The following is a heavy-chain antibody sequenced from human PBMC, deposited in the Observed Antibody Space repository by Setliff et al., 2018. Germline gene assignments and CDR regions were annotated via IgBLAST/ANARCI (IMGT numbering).Heavy chain of an antibody. D-gene: IGHD4-4*01. V-gene: IGHV1-46*01. CDR3: ARGDYSNPCDY. Sequence: GASVKVSCKASGYIFTSYYIHWVRQAPGQGLEWVGLFNPSGGSTKYAEKFQGRVTLTRDTSASTVYMELSSLRSEDTAIYHCARGDYSNPCDYWGQGTLVTVSS. CDR2: FNPSGGST. CDR1: GYIFTSYY. J-gene: IGHJ4*02.